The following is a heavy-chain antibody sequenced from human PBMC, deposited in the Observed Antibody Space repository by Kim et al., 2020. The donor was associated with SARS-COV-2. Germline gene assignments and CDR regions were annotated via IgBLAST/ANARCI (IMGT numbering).Heavy chain of an antibody. V-gene: IGHV1-2*02. J-gene: IGHJ4*02. D-gene: IGHD3-3*01. Sequence: KFQGRVTMTRDTSISTAYMELSRLRSDDTAVYYCARDCDFWSGYYTGLDYWGQGTLVTVSS. CDR3: ARDCDFWSGYYTGLDY.